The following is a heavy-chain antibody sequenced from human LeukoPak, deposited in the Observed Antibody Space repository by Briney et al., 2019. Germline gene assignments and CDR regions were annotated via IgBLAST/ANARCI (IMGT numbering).Heavy chain of an antibody. CDR3: ARHSGLRITIFGVVEKAFDI. J-gene: IGHJ3*02. V-gene: IGHV4-4*02. CDR1: GGSISSSYW. D-gene: IGHD3-3*01. CDR2: IYYSGST. Sequence: SGTLSLTCAVSGGSISSSYWWSWVRQPPGKGLEWIGEIYYSGSTNYNPSLKSRVTISVDTSKNQFSLKLSSVTAADTAVYYCARHSGLRITIFGVVEKAFDIWGQGTMVTVSS.